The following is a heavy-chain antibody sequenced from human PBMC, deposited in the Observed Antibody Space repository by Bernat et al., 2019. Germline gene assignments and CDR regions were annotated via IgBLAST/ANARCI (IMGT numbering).Heavy chain of an antibody. CDR3: ARQNIPSSGLYSFDY. CDR1: GGSISSSSYY. J-gene: IGHJ4*02. V-gene: IGHV4-39*01. D-gene: IGHD6-19*01. CDR2: IYYSGST. Sequence: QLQLQESGPGLVKPSETLSLTCTVSGGSISSSSYYWGWIRQPPGKGLEWIGSIYYSGSTYYNPSLKSRVTISVDTSKNQFSLKLSSVTAADTAVYYCARQNIPSSGLYSFDYWRQGTLVTVSS.